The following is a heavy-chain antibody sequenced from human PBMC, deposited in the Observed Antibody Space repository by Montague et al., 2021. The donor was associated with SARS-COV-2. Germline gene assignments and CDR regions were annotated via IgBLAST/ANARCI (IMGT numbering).Heavy chain of an antibody. CDR1: GGSISSYY. J-gene: IGHJ6*02. Sequence: TCTVSGGSISSYYWSWIRQPPGKGLEWIGYIYYSGSTNYNPSLKSRVTISVDTSKNQFSLKLSSVTAADTAVYYCARDRRFLEWPGLYYYYGMDVWGQGTTVTVSS. CDR2: IYYSGST. CDR3: ARDRRFLEWPGLYYYYGMDV. D-gene: IGHD3-3*01. V-gene: IGHV4-59*01.